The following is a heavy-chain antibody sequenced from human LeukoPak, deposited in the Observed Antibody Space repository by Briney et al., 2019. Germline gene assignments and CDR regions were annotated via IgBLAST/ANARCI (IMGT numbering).Heavy chain of an antibody. J-gene: IGHJ3*02. Sequence: GGSLRLSCTASEFTVSSNYMSWVRQAPGKGLEWVSVIRSDGSTNHADSVKGRFTISRDNSKNTLYLQMNNLRAEDTAMYYCAREMYSGMYNDAFDIWGQGTKVTVSS. CDR1: EFTVSSNY. CDR3: AREMYSGMYNDAFDI. CDR2: IRSDGST. D-gene: IGHD1-26*01. V-gene: IGHV3-53*01.